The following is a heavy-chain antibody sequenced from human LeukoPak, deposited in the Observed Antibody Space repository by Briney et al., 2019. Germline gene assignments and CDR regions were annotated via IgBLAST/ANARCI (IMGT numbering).Heavy chain of an antibody. D-gene: IGHD3-22*01. CDR2: IYYSGST. CDR1: GGSISSGGYY. CDR3: ARDPMYYYDSSGLPTRAFDI. Sequence: SQTLSLTCTVSGGSISSGGYYWSWIRQHPGKGLEWIGYIYYSGSTYYNPSLKSRVTISVDTSKNQFSLKLSSVTAADTAVYYCARDPMYYYDSSGLPTRAFDIWGQGTMVTVSS. V-gene: IGHV4-31*03. J-gene: IGHJ3*02.